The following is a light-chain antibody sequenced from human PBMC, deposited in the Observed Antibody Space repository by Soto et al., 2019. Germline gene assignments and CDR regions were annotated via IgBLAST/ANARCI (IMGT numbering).Light chain of an antibody. CDR1: QSITTY. Sequence: DIQMTQSPSSLSASVGDRVTITCRASQSITTYLNWYQQKPGKAPELLISGASSMHSGAPSRFSGSGSGTDFTLTISCLQPEDFATYYCQQSYSTPLGFGQGTRLEIK. CDR3: QQSYSTPLG. J-gene: IGKJ5*01. V-gene: IGKV1-39*01. CDR2: GAS.